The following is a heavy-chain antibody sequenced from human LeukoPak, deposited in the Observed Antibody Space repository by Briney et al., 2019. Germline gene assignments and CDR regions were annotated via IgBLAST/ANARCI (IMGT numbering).Heavy chain of an antibody. Sequence: PSETLSLTCTVSSGSISTSNYYWGWVRQPPGKALEWIGNNSPSLKSRVTISLDTSRNQFSLRLNSVTAADTAVYYCAKSNGYGLIDIWGQGTMVTVSS. V-gene: IGHV4-39*07. CDR1: SGSISTSNYY. CDR3: AKSNGYGLIDI. D-gene: IGHD3-10*01. J-gene: IGHJ3*02.